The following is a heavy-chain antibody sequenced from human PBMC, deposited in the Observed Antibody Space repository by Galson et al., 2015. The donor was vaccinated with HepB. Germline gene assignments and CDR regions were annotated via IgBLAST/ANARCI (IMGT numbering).Heavy chain of an antibody. Sequence: SLRLSCAASGFTFSTCGMHWVRQAPGKGLEWVALIWYDGSNMYYTDSVKGRFIISRDNSKSTLYLQTNSLRAEDTAVYYCARGSGYSYASPFDSWGQGTLVTVSS. D-gene: IGHD5-18*01. V-gene: IGHV3-33*01. CDR2: IWYDGSNM. CDR3: ARGSGYSYASPFDS. CDR1: GFTFSTCG. J-gene: IGHJ4*02.